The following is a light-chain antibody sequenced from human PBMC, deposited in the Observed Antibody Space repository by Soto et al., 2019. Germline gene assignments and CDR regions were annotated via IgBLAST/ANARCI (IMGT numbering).Light chain of an antibody. CDR2: DAS. V-gene: IGKV3-11*01. CDR3: QQLRT. J-gene: IGKJ3*01. Sequence: EIVLTQSPATLSLSPGERATLSCRASQSVSSYLAWYQQKPGQAPRLLIYDASNRATGIPARFSGSGSGTDFTLTITSLEPEDFAAYYCQQLRTFGPGTKVDIK. CDR1: QSVSSY.